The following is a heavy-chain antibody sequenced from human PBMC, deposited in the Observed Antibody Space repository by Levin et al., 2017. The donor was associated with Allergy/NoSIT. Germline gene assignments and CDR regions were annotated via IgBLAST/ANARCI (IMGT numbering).Heavy chain of an antibody. CDR1: GFTFSSYA. V-gene: IGHV3-23*01. J-gene: IGHJ4*02. CDR3: AKDLLVMVTGYFDY. CDR2: ISGTGGST. Sequence: GGSLRLSCAASGFTFSSYAMSWVRQAPGKGLEWVSGISGTGGSTYYADSVKGRFTIFGDNSKNTLYLQMNSLRAEDTAVYYCAKDLLVMVTGYFDYWGQGTLVTVSS. D-gene: IGHD5-18*01.